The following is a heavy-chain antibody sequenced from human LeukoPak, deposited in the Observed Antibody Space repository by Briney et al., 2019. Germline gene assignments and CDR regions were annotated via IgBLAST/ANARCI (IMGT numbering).Heavy chain of an antibody. CDR1: VYTFTGYY. V-gene: IGHV1-2*02. J-gene: IGHJ6*03. Sequence: ASVKVSFKASVYTFTGYYMHWVRQAPGQGLEWMGWINPNSGGTNYAQKFQGRVTMTRDTSISTAYMELSRLRSDDTAVYYCARDRGAVAGIRSCYYYMDVWGKGTTVTVSS. D-gene: IGHD6-19*01. CDR3: ARDRGAVAGIRSCYYYMDV. CDR2: INPNSGGT.